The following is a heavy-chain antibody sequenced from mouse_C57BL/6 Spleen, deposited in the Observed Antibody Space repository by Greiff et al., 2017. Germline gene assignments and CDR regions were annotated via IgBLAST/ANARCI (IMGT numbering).Heavy chain of an antibody. V-gene: IGHV2-6*01. CDR3: ASGASGGFAY. Sequence: VQGVESGPGLVAPSQSLSITCTVSGFSLTSYGVDWVRQSPGKGLEWLGVIWGVGSTNYNSALKSRLSISKDNSKSQVFLKMNSLQTDDTAMYYCASGASGGFAYWGQGTLVTVSA. J-gene: IGHJ3*01. CDR2: IWGVGST. CDR1: GFSLTSYG.